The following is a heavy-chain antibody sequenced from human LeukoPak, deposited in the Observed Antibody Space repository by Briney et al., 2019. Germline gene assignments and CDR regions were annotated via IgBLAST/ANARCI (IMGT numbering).Heavy chain of an antibody. D-gene: IGHD6-19*01. Sequence: ASVKVSCKASGYTFTSYAMHWVRQAPGQRLEWMGGINAGNGNTKYSQKFQGRVTITRDTSASTAYMELSSLRSEDTAVYYCARDAALAVAGFFDYWGQGTLVTVSS. CDR1: GYTFTSYA. CDR3: ARDAALAVAGFFDY. J-gene: IGHJ4*02. V-gene: IGHV1-3*01. CDR2: INAGNGNT.